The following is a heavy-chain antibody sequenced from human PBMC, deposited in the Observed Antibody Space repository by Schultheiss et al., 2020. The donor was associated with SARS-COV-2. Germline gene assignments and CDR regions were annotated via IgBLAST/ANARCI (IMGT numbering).Heavy chain of an antibody. D-gene: IGHD3-22*01. CDR2: IYYSGST. CDR3: ARHDSSGYYRGFDY. CDR1: GGSISSGGYS. J-gene: IGHJ4*02. V-gene: IGHV4-30-2*03. Sequence: SETLSLTCTVSGGSISSGGYSWSWIRQPPGKGLEWIGYIYYSGSTYYNPSLKSRVTISVDTSKNQFSLKLSSVTAADTAVYYCARHDSSGYYRGFDYWGQGTLVTVSS.